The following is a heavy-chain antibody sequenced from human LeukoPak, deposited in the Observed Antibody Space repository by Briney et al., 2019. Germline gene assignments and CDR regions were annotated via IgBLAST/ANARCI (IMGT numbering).Heavy chain of an antibody. V-gene: IGHV3-74*01. CDR2: INNDGSTT. J-gene: IGHJ4*02. Sequence: PGGSLRLSCAASGFTFSSYWMHWVRQAPGKGLVWVSRINNDGSTTSYADYADSVKGRFTISRDNAKNTLYLQMNSLRAEDTAFYHCVRDRSYGAFDYWGQGTLVTVSS. D-gene: IGHD5-18*01. CDR1: GFTFSSYW. CDR3: VRDRSYGAFDY.